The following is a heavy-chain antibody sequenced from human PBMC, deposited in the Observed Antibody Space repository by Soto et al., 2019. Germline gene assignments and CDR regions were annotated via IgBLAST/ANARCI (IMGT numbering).Heavy chain of an antibody. CDR2: IKPDGSEK. V-gene: IGHV3-7*01. Sequence: VGSLRLACACSVFTFGSYWMNCVRQAPGKGLEWVANIKPDGSEKYYVDSVEGRFTISRDNAKKSLYLQMNSLRAEDTAVYYCARDIYWGKVTTNWGQGTLVTVSS. J-gene: IGHJ4*02. D-gene: IGHD7-27*01. CDR1: VFTFGSYW. CDR3: ARDIYWGKVTTN.